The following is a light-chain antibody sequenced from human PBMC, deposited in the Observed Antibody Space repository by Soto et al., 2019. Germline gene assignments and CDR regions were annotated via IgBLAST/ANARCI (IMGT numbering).Light chain of an antibody. J-gene: IGLJ3*02. V-gene: IGLV1-40*01. CDR3: QSYDSSLSGWV. CDR1: SSNIGAAYD. Sequence: QSVLTQPPSVSGAPGQKVTISCTRSSSNIGAAYDVHWYQHLPGTAPKLLIYGNNNRPSGVPDRFSGSKSGTSASLAITGLEAEYEAYYYCQSYDSSLSGWVFGGGTKVTVL. CDR2: GNN.